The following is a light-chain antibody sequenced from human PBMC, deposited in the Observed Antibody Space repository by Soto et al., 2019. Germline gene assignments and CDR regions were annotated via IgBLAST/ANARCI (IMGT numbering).Light chain of an antibody. CDR2: LEGSGSY. Sequence: QPVLTQSSSASASLGSSVKLTCTLSSGHSSYIIAWHQQQPGKAPRYLMKLEGSGSYNKGSGVPDRFSGSSSGADRYLTIXXXXXXXXXXXYCETWDSNTVVFGGGTKVTVL. CDR1: SGHSSYI. V-gene: IGLV4-60*01. J-gene: IGLJ2*01. CDR3: ETWDSNTVV.